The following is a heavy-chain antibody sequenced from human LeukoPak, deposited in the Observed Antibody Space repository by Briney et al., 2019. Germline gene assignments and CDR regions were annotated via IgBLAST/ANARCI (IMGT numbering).Heavy chain of an antibody. CDR3: TTEQLAYCGGDCSSFYYYYYYMDV. J-gene: IGHJ6*03. D-gene: IGHD2-21*02. Sequence: PGGSLRLSCAASGFTFSNAWMSWVRQAPGKGLEWVGRIKSKADGVTTDYAAPVKGRFTISRDDSKNMLYLQMNSLKTEDTAVYYCTTEQLAYCGGDCSSFYYYYYYMDVWGKGTTVSVSS. CDR1: GFTFSNAW. CDR2: IKSKADGVTT. V-gene: IGHV3-15*01.